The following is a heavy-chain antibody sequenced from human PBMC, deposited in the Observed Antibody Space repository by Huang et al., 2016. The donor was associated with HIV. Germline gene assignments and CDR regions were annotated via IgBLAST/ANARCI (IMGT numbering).Heavy chain of an antibody. Sequence: QVQLVESGGGVVQPGRSLRISCAASGFTFSSYGMHWVRQAPGKGLEWVAVISYDAKTKYYADSVKDRFSISRDNSKTTVYLQLNSLRVEDTAVYYCAKGGSAAAVLDFWGQGTLVTVSS. V-gene: IGHV3-30*18. CDR3: AKGGSAAAVLDF. CDR2: ISYDAKTK. J-gene: IGHJ4*02. CDR1: GFTFSSYG. D-gene: IGHD6-13*01.